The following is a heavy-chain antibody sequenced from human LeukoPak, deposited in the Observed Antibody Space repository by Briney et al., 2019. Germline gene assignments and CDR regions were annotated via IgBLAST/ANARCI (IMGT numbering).Heavy chain of an antibody. CDR2: INSDGTDT. J-gene: IGHJ4*02. CDR1: GFTFSVYW. Sequence: AGGSLRLSCAASGFTFSVYWMHWVRQAPGKGLVWVSRINSDGTDTNYADSVKGRFTISRDNAKNTLYLQMNSLRAEDTAVYHCARGDYCYDRSAYHYSFDYWGQGSLVTVSS. CDR3: ARGDYCYDRSAYHYSFDY. D-gene: IGHD3-22*01. V-gene: IGHV3-74*01.